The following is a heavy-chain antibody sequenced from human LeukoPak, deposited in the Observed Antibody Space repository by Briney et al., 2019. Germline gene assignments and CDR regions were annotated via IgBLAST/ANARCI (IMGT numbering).Heavy chain of an antibody. CDR2: INHSGST. D-gene: IGHD1-26*01. CDR3: ARNRPEWEPYAFDI. J-gene: IGHJ3*02. CDR1: GGSFSGYY. Sequence: SETLSLTCAVYGGSFSGYYWSWIRQPPGKGLEWIGEINHSGSTNYNPSLKSRVTMSVDTSKNQFSLKLSSVTAVDTAVYYCARNRPEWEPYAFDIWGQRTMVTVSS. V-gene: IGHV4-34*01.